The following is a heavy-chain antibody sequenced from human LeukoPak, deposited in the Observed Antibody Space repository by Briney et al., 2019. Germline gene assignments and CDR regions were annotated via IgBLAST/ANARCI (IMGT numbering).Heavy chain of an antibody. D-gene: IGHD2-15*01. CDR2: ISSSSSYI. V-gene: IGHV3-21*01. J-gene: IGHJ6*03. Sequence: GGSLRLSCAASGFTFSSYSMNWVRQAPGKGLEWVSSISSSSSYIYYADSVKGRFTISRDNAKNSLYLQMNSLRAEDTAVYYCARLQGYCSGGSCYPSYYYYYYMDVWGKGTTVTVSS. CDR1: GFTFSSYS. CDR3: ARLQGYCSGGSCYPSYYYYYYMDV.